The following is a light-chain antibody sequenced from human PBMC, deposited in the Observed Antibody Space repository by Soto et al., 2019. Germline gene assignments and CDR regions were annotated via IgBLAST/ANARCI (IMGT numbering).Light chain of an antibody. CDR1: QSIRTS. V-gene: IGKV3-11*01. J-gene: IGKJ3*01. CDR2: DAS. Sequence: EIVLTQSPATLSLSPGERATLSCRASQSIRTSLAWYQHKPGQAPRLLIHDASNRATGIPARFSCSGSGTDFTLTISSLEPEDFAVYYCQQRSNWPRFTFGPGTKVDVK. CDR3: QQRSNWPRFT.